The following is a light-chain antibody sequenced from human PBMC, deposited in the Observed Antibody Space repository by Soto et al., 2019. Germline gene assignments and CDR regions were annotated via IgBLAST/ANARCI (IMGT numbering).Light chain of an antibody. Sequence: QSALTQPASVSGSPGQSITISCTGTSSNVGGYNYVSWYEQHPGKAPKLMIYDDTNRPSGVSNRFSGSKSGNTASLTISGLQAEDEADYDCSAYTSSSTLGVFGGGTKLTVL. J-gene: IGLJ2*01. CDR3: SAYTSSSTLGV. V-gene: IGLV2-14*01. CDR2: DDT. CDR1: SSNVGGYNY.